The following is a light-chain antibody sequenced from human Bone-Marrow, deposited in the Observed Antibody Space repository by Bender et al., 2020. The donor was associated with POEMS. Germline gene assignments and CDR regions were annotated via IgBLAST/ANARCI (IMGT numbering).Light chain of an antibody. Sequence: SYVLTQPPSVSVAPGQTARIPCGGNNIGSKNVHWYQQKPGQAPVVVIYSDTNRPSGIPERFSGSNSGNTATLTISRAQAGDEADYYCQVWDDSGIWVFGGGTRLTVL. CDR1: NIGSKN. V-gene: IGLV3-9*01. CDR2: SDT. J-gene: IGLJ3*02. CDR3: QVWDDSGIWV.